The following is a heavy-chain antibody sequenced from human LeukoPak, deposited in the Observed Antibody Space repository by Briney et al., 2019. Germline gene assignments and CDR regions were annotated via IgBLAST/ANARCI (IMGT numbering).Heavy chain of an antibody. CDR2: INHSGST. CDR1: GGSFSGYY. CDR3: ARGATYYDFRSLHYYYYYGMDV. V-gene: IGHV4-34*01. D-gene: IGHD3-3*01. Sequence: PSETLSLTCAVYGGSFSGYYWSWIRQPPGKGLEWIGEINHSGSTNYNPSLKSRVTISVDTSKNQFSLKLSSVTAADTAVYYCARGATYYDFRSLHYYYYYGMDVWGQGTTVTVSS. J-gene: IGHJ6*02.